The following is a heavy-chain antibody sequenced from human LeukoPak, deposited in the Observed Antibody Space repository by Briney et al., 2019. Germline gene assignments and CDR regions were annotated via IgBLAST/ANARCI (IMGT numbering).Heavy chain of an antibody. D-gene: IGHD6-13*01. J-gene: IGHJ4*02. V-gene: IGHV1-2*02. CDR2: INPNSGGT. CDR1: GSTFTDYY. Sequence: ASVKVSCKASGSTFTDYYMHWVRQAPGQGLEWMGWINPNSGGTNFAQKFQGRVTMTRDTSISTAYMELRSLRSDDTAVYYCARDRAAQAAAGTRDYWGQGTLVTVSS. CDR3: ARDRAAQAAAGTRDY.